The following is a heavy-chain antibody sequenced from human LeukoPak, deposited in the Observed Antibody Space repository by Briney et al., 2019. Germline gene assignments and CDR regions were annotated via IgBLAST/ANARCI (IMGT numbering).Heavy chain of an antibody. D-gene: IGHD6-13*01. CDR3: ATSLGVYSSWAYGMDV. J-gene: IGHJ6*02. V-gene: IGHV1-69*05. Sequence: SVKVSCKASGGTFSSYAISWVRQAPGQGLEWMGGMIPIFGTANYAQKFQGRVTITTDESTSTAYMELSSLRSEDTAVYYCATSLGVYSSWAYGMDVWGQGTTVTVSS. CDR1: GGTFSSYA. CDR2: MIPIFGTA.